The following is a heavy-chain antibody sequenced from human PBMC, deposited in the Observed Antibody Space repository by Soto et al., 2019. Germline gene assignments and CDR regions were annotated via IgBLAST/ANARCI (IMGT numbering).Heavy chain of an antibody. D-gene: IGHD3-10*01. V-gene: IGHV4-34*01. CDR1: GGSFSGYY. Sequence: SETLSLTCAVYGGSFSGYYWSWIRQPPGKGLEWIGEINHSGSTNYNPSLKSRVTISVDTSKNQVSLKLSSVTAADTAVYYCAGQQIWFGELKGYNYYYYYGMDVWGQGTTVTVSS. CDR2: INHSGST. CDR3: AGQQIWFGELKGYNYYYYYGMDV. J-gene: IGHJ6*02.